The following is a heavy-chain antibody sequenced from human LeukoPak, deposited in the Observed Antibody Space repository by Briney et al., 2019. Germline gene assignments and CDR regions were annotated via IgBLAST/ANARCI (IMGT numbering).Heavy chain of an antibody. D-gene: IGHD2-15*01. J-gene: IGHJ4*02. CDR2: IKRHGIEK. V-gene: IGHV3-7*01. Sequence: GGSLRLSCAASGFTFSNYWMSWVRQAPGKGLEWVADIKRHGIEKHYVDAVKGRFTISRDNSKNTLYLQMNSLRAEDTAVYYCAKAVARAGRKYYFDYWGQGTLVTVSS. CDR1: GFTFSNYW. CDR3: AKAVARAGRKYYFDY.